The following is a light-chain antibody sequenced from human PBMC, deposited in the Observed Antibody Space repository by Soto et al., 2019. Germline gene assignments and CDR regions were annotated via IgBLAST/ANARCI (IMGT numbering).Light chain of an antibody. CDR1: TGAVTSGHY. J-gene: IGLJ2*01. V-gene: IGLV7-46*01. CDR3: LLVYSGIVV. Sequence: QTVVTQEPSLTVSPGGTVTLTCGSSTGAVTSGHYPYWFKQKPGQAPKTLIYDTTNKHSWSPARFSGSLLGGKAALTLSGAQPEDEADYYCLLVYSGIVVFGGGTKVTVL. CDR2: DTT.